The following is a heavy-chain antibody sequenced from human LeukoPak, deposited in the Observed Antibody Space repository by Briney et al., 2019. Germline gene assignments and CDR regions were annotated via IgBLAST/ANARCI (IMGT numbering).Heavy chain of an antibody. V-gene: IGHV1-69*01. CDR2: IIPIFGTA. CDR3: ARQHDSYYSYPIDV. CDR1: GGTFSSYA. Sequence: SVKVSCKASGGTFSSYAISWVRQAPGQGLEWMGGIIPIFGTANYAQKFQGRVTITADESTSTAYMALSSLRSEDTAVYYCARQHDSYYSYPIDVWGSGTPVTVSS. J-gene: IGHJ6*03.